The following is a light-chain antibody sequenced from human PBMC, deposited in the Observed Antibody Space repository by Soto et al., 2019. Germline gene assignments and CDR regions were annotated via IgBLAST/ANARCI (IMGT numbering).Light chain of an antibody. Sequence: EIVMTQSPVTLSVSPGERATLSCRASQSVGSNLAWYQQKPGQAPRLLLYGASTRATGIPGRFSGSGSGTEFTLTITSQQSEDFAVYYCQQHNYWPSFGQGTKLEFK. V-gene: IGKV3-15*01. J-gene: IGKJ2*01. CDR1: QSVGSN. CDR3: QQHNYWPS. CDR2: GAS.